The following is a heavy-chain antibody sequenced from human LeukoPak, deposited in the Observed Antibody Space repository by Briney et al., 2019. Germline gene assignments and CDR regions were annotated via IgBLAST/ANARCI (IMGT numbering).Heavy chain of an antibody. Sequence: ASETLSVTCAVSGGSISSYYWSWSRQPPGKGLEWIGYIYYSGSTNYNTSLKSRVAISVDTSKTQFSLKLSSVTAADTAVYYCARARLYWFDPWGQGTLVTVSS. J-gene: IGHJ5*02. CDR1: GGSISSYY. V-gene: IGHV4-59*01. D-gene: IGHD6-25*01. CDR3: ARARLYWFDP. CDR2: IYYSGST.